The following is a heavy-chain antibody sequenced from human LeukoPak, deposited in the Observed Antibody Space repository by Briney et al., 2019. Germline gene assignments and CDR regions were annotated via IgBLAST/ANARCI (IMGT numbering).Heavy chain of an antibody. D-gene: IGHD1-14*01. CDR1: GYSISSGYY. J-gene: IGHJ6*02. V-gene: IGHV4-38-2*02. Sequence: PSETLSLTCTVSGYSISSGYYWGWIRQPPGKGLEWIGSIYHSGSTYYNPSLKSRVTISVDTSKNQFSLKLSSVTAADTAVYYCARVKPPTPLGGMDVWGQGTTVTVSS. CDR2: IYHSGST. CDR3: ARVKPPTPLGGMDV.